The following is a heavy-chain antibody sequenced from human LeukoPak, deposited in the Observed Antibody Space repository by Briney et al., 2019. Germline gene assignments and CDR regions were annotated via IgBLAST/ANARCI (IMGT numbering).Heavy chain of an antibody. D-gene: IGHD2-21*01. CDR1: GYTFSRYW. Sequence: PGGSLRLSCAASGYTFSRYWMHWVRQAPGKGLEWVSAISGSGGSTYYADSVKGRFTISRDNSKNTLYLQMNSLRAEDTAVYYCAKPDVGISAPFDYWGQGTLVTVSS. J-gene: IGHJ4*02. CDR3: AKPDVGISAPFDY. V-gene: IGHV3-23*01. CDR2: ISGSGGST.